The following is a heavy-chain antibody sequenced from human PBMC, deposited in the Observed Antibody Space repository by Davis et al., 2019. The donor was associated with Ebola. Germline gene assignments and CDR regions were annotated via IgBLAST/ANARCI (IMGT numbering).Heavy chain of an antibody. V-gene: IGHV3-23*01. D-gene: IGHD3-3*01. CDR1: GFIVSDKY. J-gene: IGHJ6*04. CDR2: ISDSGRTT. CDR3: AKSGLSFGVVKYHYGMDV. Sequence: GGSLRLSCAASGFIVSDKYMSWVRRAPGKGLEWVSTISDSGRTTYYADSVKGRFTMSRDNSQNTLYLQMNSLRAEDTAVYYCAKSGLSFGVVKYHYGMDVWGKGTTVSVSS.